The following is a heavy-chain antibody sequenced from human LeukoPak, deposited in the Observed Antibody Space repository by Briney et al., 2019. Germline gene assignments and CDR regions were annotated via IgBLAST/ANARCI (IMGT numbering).Heavy chain of an antibody. CDR2: ISGSGGGT. J-gene: IGHJ4*02. V-gene: IGHV3-23*01. CDR1: GFTFGTYA. Sequence: PGGSLRPSCAASGFTFGTYAMSWVRQAPGKGLEWVSGISGSGGGTYFADSVKGRFTISRDNSKNTLYLQMNSLRAEDTAVFYCARANYAYVWGTYRYTHIDYWGQGTLVTVSS. D-gene: IGHD3-16*02. CDR3: ARANYAYVWGTYRYTHIDY.